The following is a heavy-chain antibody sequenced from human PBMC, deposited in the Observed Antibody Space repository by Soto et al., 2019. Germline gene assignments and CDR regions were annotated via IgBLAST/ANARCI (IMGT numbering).Heavy chain of an antibody. CDR3: ASSGTMIVVANDY. CDR1: GGTFSSYA. J-gene: IGHJ4*02. CDR2: IIPIFGTA. D-gene: IGHD3-22*01. V-gene: IGHV1-69*05. Sequence: QVQLVQSGAEVKKPGSSVKVSCKASGGTFSSYAISWVRQAPGQGLEWMGGIIPIFGTANYAQKFQGRVTSTXDXPTSTAYRELSSLRSEDTAVYYCASSGTMIVVANDYWGQGTLVTVSS.